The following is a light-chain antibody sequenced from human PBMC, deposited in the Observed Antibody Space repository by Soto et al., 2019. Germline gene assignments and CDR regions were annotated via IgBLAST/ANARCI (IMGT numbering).Light chain of an antibody. V-gene: IGKV4-1*01. Sequence: DIVMTQSPDSLAVSLGERATINCKSSQSVLYSSNNKNYLAWYQQKPGQPPKLLIYWASTRESGVPDRLSGSGSGTDFTLTISSLQDEDVAVYYCQQYYSTLTFGGGTKVEIK. CDR2: WAS. CDR1: QSVLYSSNNKNY. J-gene: IGKJ4*01. CDR3: QQYYSTLT.